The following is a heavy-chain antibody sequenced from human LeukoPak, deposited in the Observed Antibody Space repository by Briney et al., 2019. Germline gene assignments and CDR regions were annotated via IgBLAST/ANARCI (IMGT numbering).Heavy chain of an antibody. J-gene: IGHJ4*02. Sequence: GGSLRLSCAASGFTFSSYAMHWVRQAPGKGLEWVGRIKSETDGGTTDYAAPVKGTFTISRDDSENTLYLQMNSLKTEDTAVYYCTRRSSAAGRQYFDYWGQGTLVTVSS. CDR2: IKSETDGGTT. V-gene: IGHV3-15*07. CDR1: GFTFSSYA. D-gene: IGHD6-13*01. CDR3: TRRSSAAGRQYFDY.